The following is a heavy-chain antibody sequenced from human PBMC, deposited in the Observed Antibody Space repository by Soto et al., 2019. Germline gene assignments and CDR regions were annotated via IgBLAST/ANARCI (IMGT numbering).Heavy chain of an antibody. CDR2: IIPIFGTA. V-gene: IGHV1-69*13. D-gene: IGHD6-6*01. CDR3: ARELGGEYSSASVVDY. CDR1: GGTFSSYA. Sequence: SVKVSCKASGGTFSSYAISWVRQAPGHGLEWMGGIIPIFGTANYAQKFQGRVTITADESTSTAYMELSSLRSEVTAVYYCARELGGEYSSASVVDYWGQGTVVTVSS. J-gene: IGHJ4*02.